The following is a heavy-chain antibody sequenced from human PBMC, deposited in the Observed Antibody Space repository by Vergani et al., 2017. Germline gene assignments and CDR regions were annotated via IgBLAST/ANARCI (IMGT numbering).Heavy chain of an antibody. V-gene: IGHV3-30*03. CDR1: GFTFSSYG. J-gene: IGHJ3*02. D-gene: IGHD3-3*01. CDR3: ARDRDYDFWSGPIDAFDI. Sequence: VQLVESGGGVVQPGRSLRLSCAASGFTFSSYGMHWVRQAPGKGLEWVAVISYDGSNKYYADSVKGRFTISRDNAKNSLYLQMNSLRAEDTAVYYCARDRDYDFWSGPIDAFDIWGQGTMVTVSS. CDR2: ISYDGSNK.